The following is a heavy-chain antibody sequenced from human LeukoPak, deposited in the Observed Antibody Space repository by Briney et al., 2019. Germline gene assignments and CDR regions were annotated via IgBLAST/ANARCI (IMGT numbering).Heavy chain of an antibody. CDR2: ISWNSGSI. CDR1: GFTFDDYA. V-gene: IGHV3-9*01. Sequence: GGSLRLSCAASGFTFDDYAMHWVRQAPGKGLEWVSGISWNSGSIGYADSVKGRFTISRDNAKNSLYLQTNSLRAEDTALYYCAKDSGVVVVPAAMTFDYWGQGTLVTVSS. D-gene: IGHD2-2*01. J-gene: IGHJ4*02. CDR3: AKDSGVVVVPAAMTFDY.